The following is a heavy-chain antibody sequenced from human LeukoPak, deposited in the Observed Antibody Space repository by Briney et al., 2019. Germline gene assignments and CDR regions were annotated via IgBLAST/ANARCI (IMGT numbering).Heavy chain of an antibody. CDR3: ARLLGVRGGNY. CDR1: GFTFSSYS. CDR2: ISSSSSYI. D-gene: IGHD3-10*01. Sequence: GGSLRLSCAASGFTFSSYSMNWVRQAPGKVLEWVSSISSSSSYIYYADSVKGRFTISRGNAKNSLYLQMNSLRAEDTAVYYCARLLGVRGGNYWGQGTLVTVSS. V-gene: IGHV3-21*01. J-gene: IGHJ4*02.